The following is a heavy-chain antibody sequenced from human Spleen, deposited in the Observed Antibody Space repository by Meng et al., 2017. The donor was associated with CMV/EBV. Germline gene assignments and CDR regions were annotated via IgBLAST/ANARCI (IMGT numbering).Heavy chain of an antibody. J-gene: IGHJ5*02. CDR3: AKMGTVEA. CDR1: GFTVSSHF. CDR2: ISASGGST. D-gene: IGHD2-21*02. V-gene: IGHV3-23*01. Sequence: GESLKISCAASGFTVSSHFMSWFRQAPGKGLEWVSVISASGGSTYYADSVKGRFTISRDNSKDTLYLQVNSLRAEDTALYYCAKMGTVEAWGQGTLVTVSS.